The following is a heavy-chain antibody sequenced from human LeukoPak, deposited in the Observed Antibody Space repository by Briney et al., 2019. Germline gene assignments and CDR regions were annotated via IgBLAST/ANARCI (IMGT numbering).Heavy chain of an antibody. D-gene: IGHD2-2*01. V-gene: IGHV4-30-2*01. CDR1: GGSISSGGYS. CDR3: ARAPGSSTSPVAFDI. J-gene: IGHJ3*02. Sequence: PSETLSLTCSVSGGSISSGGYSWSWIRQPPGKGLEWIGYIYHSGSTYYNPSLKSRVTISVDRSKNQFSLKLSSVTAADTAVYYCARAPGSSTSPVAFDIWGQGTMVTVSS. CDR2: IYHSGST.